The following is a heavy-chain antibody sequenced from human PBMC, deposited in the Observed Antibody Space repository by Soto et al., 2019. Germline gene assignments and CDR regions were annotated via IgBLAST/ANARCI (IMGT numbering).Heavy chain of an antibody. V-gene: IGHV1-69*13. CDR1: GGTFSSYA. D-gene: IGHD2-15*01. J-gene: IGHJ6*02. Sequence: ASVKVSCKASGGTFSSYAISWVRQAPGQGLEWMGGIIPIFGTANYAQKFQGRVTITADESTSTAYMELSSLRSEDTAVYYCARSREDIVVVVAATDDYYYGMDVWGQGTTVTVSS. CDR2: IIPIFGTA. CDR3: ARSREDIVVVVAATDDYYYGMDV.